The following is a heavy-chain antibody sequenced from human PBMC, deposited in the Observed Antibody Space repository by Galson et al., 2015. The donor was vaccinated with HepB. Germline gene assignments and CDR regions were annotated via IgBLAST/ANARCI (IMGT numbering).Heavy chain of an antibody. CDR2: ISSSSSYI. D-gene: IGHD3-9*01. CDR1: GFTFSSYS. CDR3: ARDLGFFDWLLVDASDI. V-gene: IGHV3-21*01. Sequence: SLRLSCAASGFTFSSYSMNWVRQAPGKGLEWVSLISSSSSYIYYADSVKGRFTISRDNANNPLYLQMNSLRAEDTAVYYCARDLGFFDWLLVDASDIWGQGTMVTVSS. J-gene: IGHJ3*02.